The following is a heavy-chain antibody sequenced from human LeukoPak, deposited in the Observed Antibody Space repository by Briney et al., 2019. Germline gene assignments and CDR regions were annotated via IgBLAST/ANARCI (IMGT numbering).Heavy chain of an antibody. CDR3: SRDPRNLDY. CDR1: GFTFSSYS. Sequence: GGSLRLSCAASGFTFSSYSMTWIRQAPGKGLESVSYISPSGTDISYADSVKGRFTISRDNAKNSLYLQMNSLRAEDTAVYYCSRDPRNLDYWGQGTLVTVSS. V-gene: IGHV3-21*05. D-gene: IGHD1-14*01. CDR2: ISPSGTDI. J-gene: IGHJ4*02.